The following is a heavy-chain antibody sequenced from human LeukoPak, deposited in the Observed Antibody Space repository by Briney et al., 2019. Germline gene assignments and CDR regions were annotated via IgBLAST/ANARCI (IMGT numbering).Heavy chain of an antibody. CDR2: INPSGGST. V-gene: IGHV1-46*01. CDR3: ARDSSGGDYGGKWTHSGDY. CDR1: GYTFTSYY. D-gene: IGHD4-23*01. Sequence: GASVKVSCKASGYTFTSYYMHWVRQAPGQGLEWMGIINPSGGSTSYAQKFQGRVTMTRDMSTSTVYMELSSLRSEDTAVYYCARDSSGGDYGGKWTHSGDYWGQGTLVTVSS. J-gene: IGHJ4*02.